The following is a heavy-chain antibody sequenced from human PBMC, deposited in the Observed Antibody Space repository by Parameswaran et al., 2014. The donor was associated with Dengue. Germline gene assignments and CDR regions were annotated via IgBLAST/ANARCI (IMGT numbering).Heavy chain of an antibody. CDR2: IIPIFGTA. D-gene: IGHD2-15*01. V-gene: IGHV1-69*01. Sequence: WVRQAPGQGLEWMGGIIPIFGTANYAQKFQDRVTITADEFTSTAYMELSSLRSEDTAVYYCASSSCSSGSCNKEGDFYYYNGMDVWGQGTTVTVSS. CDR3: ASSSCSSGSCNKEGDFYYYNGMDV. J-gene: IGHJ6*02.